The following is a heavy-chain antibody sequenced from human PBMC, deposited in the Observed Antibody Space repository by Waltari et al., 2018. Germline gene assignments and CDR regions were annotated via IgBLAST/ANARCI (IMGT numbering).Heavy chain of an antibody. V-gene: IGHV3-74*01. J-gene: IGHJ6*04. CDR1: GLSFSTYW. CDR2: IDNGDGSGT. CDR3: ARDHYYSKDV. Sequence: EVQLVESGGALVQPGGSLRLSCDASGLSFSTYWLHWVRQAPGKGLVWVSRIDNGDGSGTSYADSVKGRFTISRDNAKNTLYLQMNSLRAEDTGMYYCARDHYYSKDVWGTGTTVTVSS.